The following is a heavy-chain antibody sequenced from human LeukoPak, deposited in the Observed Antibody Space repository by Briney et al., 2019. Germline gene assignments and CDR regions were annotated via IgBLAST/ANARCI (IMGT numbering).Heavy chain of an antibody. V-gene: IGHV4-34*01. J-gene: IGHJ4*02. D-gene: IGHD6-25*01. CDR1: GGSFSSYY. Sequence: SETLSLTCAVYGGSFSSYYWSWIRQPPGKGLEWIGEINHSGSTNYNPSLKSRVTISVDTSKNQFSLELSSVTAADTAVYYCAREGRLAARVVDYWGQGTLVTVSS. CDR2: INHSGST. CDR3: AREGRLAARVVDY.